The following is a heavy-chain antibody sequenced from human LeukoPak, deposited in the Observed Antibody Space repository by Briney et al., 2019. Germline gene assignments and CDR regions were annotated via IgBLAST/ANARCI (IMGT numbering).Heavy chain of an antibody. D-gene: IGHD3-22*01. J-gene: IGHJ4*02. V-gene: IGHV1-2*02. CDR2: INPNSGGT. CDR3: ARDVGDYYDSSSFIDY. CDR1: GYTFTGYY. Sequence: ASVTVSFKASGYTFTGYYMHWVRQAPGQGLEWMGWINPNSGGTNYAQKFQGRVTMTRDTSISTAYMELSRLRSDDTAVYYCARDVGDYYDSSSFIDYWGKGTLGTVSA.